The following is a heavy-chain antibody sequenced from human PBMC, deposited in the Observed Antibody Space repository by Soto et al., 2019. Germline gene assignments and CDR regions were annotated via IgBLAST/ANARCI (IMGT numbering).Heavy chain of an antibody. J-gene: IGHJ6*03. D-gene: IGHD3-16*01. CDR1: GFTFSSYG. Sequence: GGSLRLSCAASGFTFSSYGMHWVRQAPGKGLEWVAVISYDGSNKYYADSVKGRFTISRDNSKNTLYLQMNSLRAEDTAVYYCAKITRRYYYYYYMDVWGKGTTVTVSS. V-gene: IGHV3-30*18. CDR2: ISYDGSNK. CDR3: AKITRRYYYYYYMDV.